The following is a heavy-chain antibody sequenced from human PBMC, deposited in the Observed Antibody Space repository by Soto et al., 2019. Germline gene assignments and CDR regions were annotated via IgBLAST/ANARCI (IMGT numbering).Heavy chain of an antibody. CDR3: VKDESINWYSGHFRH. D-gene: IGHD6-13*01. V-gene: IGHV3-9*01. CDR1: GFTFDDYA. Sequence: LRLSCAASGFTFDDYAMHWVRQVPGKGLEWVSGINWNSGSVGYGDSVKGRFAISRDNAKNSLHLQMNSLSAEDTAFYYCVKDESINWYSGHFRHWGQGTLVTVSS. J-gene: IGHJ1*01. CDR2: INWNSGSV.